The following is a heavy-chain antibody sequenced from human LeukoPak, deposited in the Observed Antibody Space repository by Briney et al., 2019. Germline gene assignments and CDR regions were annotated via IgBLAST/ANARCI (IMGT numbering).Heavy chain of an antibody. V-gene: IGHV1-69*13. CDR3: ARAKGYCSSTSCHAYYFDY. CDR2: IIPIFGTA. CDR1: GGTFSSYA. J-gene: IGHJ4*02. D-gene: IGHD2-2*01. Sequence: SVKVSCKASGGTFSSYAISWVRQAPGQGLEWMGGIIPIFGTANYAQKFQGRVTITADESTSTAYMELSSLRSEDTAVYYCARAKGYCSSTSCHAYYFDYWGQGTLVTVSS.